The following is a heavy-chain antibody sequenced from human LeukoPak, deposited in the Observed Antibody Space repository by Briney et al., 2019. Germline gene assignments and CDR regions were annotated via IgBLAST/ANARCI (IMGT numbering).Heavy chain of an antibody. CDR1: GGSISSSSYY. CDR3: ARGKPSYYYDSSGQRFDY. V-gene: IGHV4-39*01. Sequence: SETLSLTCTVSGGSISSSSYYWGWIRQPLGKGLEWIGSIYYSGSTYYNPSLKSRVTISVDTSKNQFSLKLSSVTAADTAVYYCARGKPSYYYDSSGQRFDYWGQGTLVTVSS. CDR2: IYYSGST. D-gene: IGHD3-22*01. J-gene: IGHJ4*02.